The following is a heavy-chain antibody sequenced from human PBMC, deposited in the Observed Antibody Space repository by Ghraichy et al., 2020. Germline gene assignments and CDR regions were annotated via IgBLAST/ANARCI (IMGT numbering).Heavy chain of an antibody. CDR1: GYTFTSYG. V-gene: IGHV1-18*01. D-gene: IGHD3-3*01. CDR3: ARDCRPSLLNYDFWSGYYKCYYYYYMDV. CDR2: ISAYNGNT. Sequence: ASVKVSCKASGYTFTSYGISWVRQAPGQGLEWMGWISAYNGNTNYAQKLQGRVTMTTDTSTSTAYMELRSLRSDDTAVYYCARDCRPSLLNYDFWSGYYKCYYYYYMDVWGKGTTVTVSS. J-gene: IGHJ6*03.